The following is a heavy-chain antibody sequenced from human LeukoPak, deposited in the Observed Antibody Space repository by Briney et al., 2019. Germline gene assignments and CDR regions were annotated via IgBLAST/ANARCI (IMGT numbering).Heavy chain of an antibody. CDR1: WFTVSSNY. D-gene: IGHD1-1*01. J-gene: IGHJ4*02. CDR3: ARGAEFDWNQFDY. Sequence: PGGSLRLSCAASWFTVSSNYMSWVRQAPGTGLEWVSVIYSGGSTYYADSVKGRFTISRDNSKNTLYLQMNSLRAEDTAVYYCARGAEFDWNQFDYWGQGTLVTVSS. V-gene: IGHV3-53*01. CDR2: IYSGGST.